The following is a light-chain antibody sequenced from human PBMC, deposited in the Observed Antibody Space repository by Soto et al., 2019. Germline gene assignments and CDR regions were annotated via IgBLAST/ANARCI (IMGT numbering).Light chain of an antibody. V-gene: IGKV3-15*01. CDR1: QSVRSN. Sequence: EIGMTQSPATLSVSPGERATLSCRASQSVRSNLAWYKQIPGQAPRLLIYDASTRATGIPARFSGSGSGTEFTLTISSLQSEDFAVYYCQQYTDWPMTFGQGTRLEI. CDR3: QQYTDWPMT. CDR2: DAS. J-gene: IGKJ5*01.